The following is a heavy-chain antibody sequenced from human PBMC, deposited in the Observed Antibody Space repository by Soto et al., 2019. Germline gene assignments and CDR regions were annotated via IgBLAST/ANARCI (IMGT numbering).Heavy chain of an antibody. J-gene: IGHJ4*02. D-gene: IGHD1-26*01. V-gene: IGHV1-69*13. Sequence: ASVKVSCKASGGTFSSHAISWVRQAPGQGLEWMGGIIPIFGTANYAQKFQGRVTITADESTSTAYMELSSLRSEDTAVYYCAYSGSYYWYFDYWGQGTLVTVSS. CDR1: GGTFSSHA. CDR3: AYSGSYYWYFDY. CDR2: IIPIFGTA.